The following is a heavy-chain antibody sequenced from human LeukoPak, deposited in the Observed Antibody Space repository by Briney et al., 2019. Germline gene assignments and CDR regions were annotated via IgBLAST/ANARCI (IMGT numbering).Heavy chain of an antibody. CDR2: IYYSGST. CDR1: GGSISSGGYY. D-gene: IGHD1-26*01. CDR3: ASIVGATRTFAFDI. Sequence: SQTLSLTCTVSGGSISSGGYYWSWIRQHPGKGLEWIGYIYYSGSTHYNPSLKSRVTISVDTSKNQFSLKLSSVTAADTAVYYCASIVGATRTFAFDIWGQGTMVTVSS. V-gene: IGHV4-31*03. J-gene: IGHJ3*02.